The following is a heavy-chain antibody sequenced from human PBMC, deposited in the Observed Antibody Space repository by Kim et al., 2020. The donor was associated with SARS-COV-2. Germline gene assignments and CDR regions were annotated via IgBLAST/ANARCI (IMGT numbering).Heavy chain of an antibody. CDR2: IYYSGST. CDR3: ARLGAGDGYNYPYYYYGMDV. D-gene: IGHD5-12*01. CDR1: GGSISSSSYY. J-gene: IGHJ6*02. V-gene: IGHV4-39*01. Sequence: SETLSLTCTVSGGSISSSSYYWGWIRQPPGKGLEWIGSIYYSGSTYYNPSLKSRVTISVDTSKNQFSLKLSSVTAADTAVYYCARLGAGDGYNYPYYYYGMDVWGQGTPVTVS.